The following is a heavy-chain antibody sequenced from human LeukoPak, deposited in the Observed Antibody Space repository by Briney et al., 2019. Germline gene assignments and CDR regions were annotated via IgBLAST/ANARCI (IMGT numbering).Heavy chain of an antibody. V-gene: IGHV4-38-2*01. CDR2: LFHRGNT. Sequence: SETLSLTRAVSRYSLSSGYYWGCIREPPRKRVEWIGSLFHRGNTYYNPSSNSRGTILVDTSNTHFSLKLSSRTAAETAVYCCVRVCGDGYNCGRDYWGEGTLLTVSS. D-gene: IGHD5-24*01. J-gene: IGHJ4*02. CDR1: RYSLSSGYY. CDR3: VRVCGDGYNCGRDY.